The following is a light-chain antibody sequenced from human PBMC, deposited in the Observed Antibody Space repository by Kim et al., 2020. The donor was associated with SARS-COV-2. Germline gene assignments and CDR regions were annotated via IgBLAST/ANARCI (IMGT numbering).Light chain of an antibody. CDR1: QSISSY. CDR2: AAS. J-gene: IGKJ1*01. CDR3: QQSYSTTWT. V-gene: IGKV1-39*01. Sequence: DIQMTQSPSSLSASVGDRVTITCRASQSISSYLNWYQQKPGKAPKHLIYAASSLQSGVSSRFSGSGSGTDFTLTISSLQPEEFATYYGQQSYSTTWTFGQETKVDIK.